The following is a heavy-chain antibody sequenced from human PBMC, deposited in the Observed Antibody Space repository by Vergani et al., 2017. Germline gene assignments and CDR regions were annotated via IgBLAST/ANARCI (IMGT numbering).Heavy chain of an antibody. Sequence: QVQLVQSGAEVKKPGASVKVSCKASGGTFSSYAISWVRQAPGQGLEWMGRIIPILGIANYAQKFQGRVTITADKSTSTAYMELSSLRSEDTAVYYCARMDLDCSSTSCYFGYWGQGTLVTVSS. CDR3: ARMDLDCSSTSCYFGY. CDR1: GGTFSSYA. V-gene: IGHV1-69*04. CDR2: IIPILGIA. D-gene: IGHD2-2*01. J-gene: IGHJ4*02.